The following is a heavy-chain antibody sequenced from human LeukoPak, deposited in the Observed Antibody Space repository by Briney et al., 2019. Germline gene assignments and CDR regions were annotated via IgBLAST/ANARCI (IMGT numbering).Heavy chain of an antibody. V-gene: IGHV3-21*01. CDR3: AELGITMIGGV. Sequence: GGSLRLSCAADGFTFSGSTMTWVRQTPGKGLEWVSSISSSGTYIYYSDSCKDRFNISRDNAKNSLYLQMNSLRAEDTAVYYCAELGITMIGGVWGKGTTVTISS. D-gene: IGHD3-10*02. CDR2: ISSSGTYI. J-gene: IGHJ6*04. CDR1: GFTFSGST.